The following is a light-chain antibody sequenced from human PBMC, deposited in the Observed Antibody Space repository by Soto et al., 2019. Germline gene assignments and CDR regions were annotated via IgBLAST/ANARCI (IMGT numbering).Light chain of an antibody. CDR3: SSYAGSNNVV. CDR2: EVS. CDR1: SSDVGVYNY. V-gene: IGLV2-8*01. J-gene: IGLJ2*01. Sequence: QSVLTQPPSASGSPGQSVTISCTETSSDVGVYNYVSWYQQHPGKAPKLLIYEVSKRPSGVPDRFSGSKSGNTASLTVSGLQAEDEADFYCSSYAGSNNVVFGGGTKLTVL.